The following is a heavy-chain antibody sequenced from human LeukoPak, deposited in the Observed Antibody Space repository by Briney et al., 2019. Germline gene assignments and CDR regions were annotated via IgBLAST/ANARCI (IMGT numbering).Heavy chain of an antibody. CDR1: GGTFSSYA. V-gene: IGHV1-69*05. Sequence: SVKVSCKASGGTFSSYAISWVRQAPGQGLEWMGRIIPIFGTANYAQKFQGRVTITTDESTSTVYMELSSLRSEDTAVYYCARTYYDFWSGYYTNWFDPWGQGTLVTVSS. J-gene: IGHJ5*02. D-gene: IGHD3-3*01. CDR2: IIPIFGTA. CDR3: ARTYYDFWSGYYTNWFDP.